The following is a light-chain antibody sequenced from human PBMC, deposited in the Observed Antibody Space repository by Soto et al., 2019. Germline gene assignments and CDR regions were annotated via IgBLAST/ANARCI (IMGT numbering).Light chain of an antibody. CDR3: QQYSSSSPT. J-gene: IGKJ2*01. V-gene: IGKV1-5*01. Sequence: DIQMTQSPSTLSASVGDRVTITCRASQSISSWLAWYQQKPGKAPKLLIYGASSLESGVPSRFSGSGSVTEFTLTIDSLQPDDFATYYCQQYSSSSPTFGKGTKLEL. CDR2: GAS. CDR1: QSISSW.